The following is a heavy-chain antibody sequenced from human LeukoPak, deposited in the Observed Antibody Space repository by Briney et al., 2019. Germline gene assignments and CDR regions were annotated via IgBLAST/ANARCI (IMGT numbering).Heavy chain of an antibody. J-gene: IGHJ5*02. CDR3: ARGILHEQFRSWFDP. D-gene: IGHD1/OR15-1a*01. CDR2: IWYDGSNK. CDR1: GFTFSSYG. V-gene: IGHV3-33*01. Sequence: GGSLRLSCAASGFTFSSYGMHWVRQAPGKGLEWVAVIWYDGSNKYYADSVKGRFTISRDNSKNTLCLQMNSLRAEDTAVYYCARGILHEQFRSWFDPWGQGTLVTVSS.